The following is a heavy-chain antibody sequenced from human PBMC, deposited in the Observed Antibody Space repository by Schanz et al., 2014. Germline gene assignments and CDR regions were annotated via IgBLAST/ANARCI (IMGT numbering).Heavy chain of an antibody. CDR2: INPSGGGT. CDR3: AGAFDSSGYYFDY. D-gene: IGHD3-22*01. J-gene: IGHJ4*02. V-gene: IGHV1-46*03. Sequence: QVQLVQSGAEVKKPGASVKVSCKTSGYTFTDYPINWVRQAPGQGLEWMGIINPSGGGTRYGQKFQGRITVTTDTSTSTVYMELSGLRSEDTAVYYCAGAFDSSGYYFDYWGQGTLVTVSS. CDR1: GYTFTDYP.